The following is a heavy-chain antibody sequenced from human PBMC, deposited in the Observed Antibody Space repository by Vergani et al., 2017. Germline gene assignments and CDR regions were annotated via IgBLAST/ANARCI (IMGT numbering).Heavy chain of an antibody. J-gene: IGHJ6*03. CDR2: ISGSGGST. CDR3: AKDQQQLVRNPVTGYDMDV. CDR1: GFTFSSYA. V-gene: IGHV3-23*01. Sequence: EVQLLESGGGLVQPGGSLRLSCAASGFTFSSYAMSWVRQAPGKGLEWVSAISGSGGSTYYADSVKGRFTISRDNSKNTLYLQMNSRRAEDTAVYYCAKDQQQLVRNPVTGYDMDVWGKGTTVTVSS. D-gene: IGHD6-13*01.